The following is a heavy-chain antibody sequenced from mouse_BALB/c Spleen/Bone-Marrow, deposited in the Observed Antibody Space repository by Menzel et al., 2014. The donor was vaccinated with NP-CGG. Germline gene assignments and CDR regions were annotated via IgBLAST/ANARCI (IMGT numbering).Heavy chain of an antibody. Sequence: EVMLVESGGGLVKPGGSLKLSCAASGFAFSSYDLSWVRQTPEKRLEWVAYISSGGGSTYYPDTVKGRFTISRDSAKNTLYLQMSSLKSEDTAMYYCARHRYYFDYWGQGTTLTVSS. CDR1: GFAFSSYD. CDR2: ISSGGGST. V-gene: IGHV5-12-1*01. J-gene: IGHJ2*01. CDR3: ARHRYYFDY.